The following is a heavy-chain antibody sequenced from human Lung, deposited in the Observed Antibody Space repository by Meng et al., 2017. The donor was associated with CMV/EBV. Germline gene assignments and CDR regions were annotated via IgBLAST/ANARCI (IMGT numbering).Heavy chain of an antibody. CDR1: GGSFSSYT. CDR2: IIPMFGTV. Sequence: KAYGGSFSSYTCSWGRQAPGQGLEWMGEIIPMFGTVNSAQKFQGRVTITADESTTTAYMDLSSLRSDDTALYFCARGSAVGAMGCDYWGQGTLVTVSS. V-gene: IGHV1-69*01. CDR3: ARGSAVGAMGCDY. J-gene: IGHJ4*02. D-gene: IGHD1-26*01.